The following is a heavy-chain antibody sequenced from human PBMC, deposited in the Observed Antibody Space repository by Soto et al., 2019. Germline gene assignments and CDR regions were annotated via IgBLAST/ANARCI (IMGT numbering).Heavy chain of an antibody. Sequence: EVQLLESGGDLVQPGGSLRLSCAASGFPFSAYVMTWVRRAPGRGLEWISAISGSGNTAYYAESVKGRFTISRDNSRNTLYQKMNNLTVADTAVYSCAKARFDSRGTFFRVGFYDVWGRGTLVTVST. CDR3: AKARFDSRGTFFRVGFYDV. CDR2: ISGSGNTA. J-gene: IGHJ4*02. V-gene: IGHV3-23*01. D-gene: IGHD3-22*01. CDR1: GFPFSAYV.